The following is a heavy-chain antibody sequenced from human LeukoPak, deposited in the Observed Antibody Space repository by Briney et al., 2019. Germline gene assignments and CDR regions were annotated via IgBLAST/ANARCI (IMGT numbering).Heavy chain of an antibody. J-gene: IGHJ3*02. CDR2: IYPGDSSI. CDR1: GYSFTMSS. Sequence: GESLKISCKASGYSFTMSSIGWVRQMPGKGLEWMGIIYPGDSSIRYSPSFQGHVAISADKSITTAYLQWSSLKASDTAMYYCARRRDGYNDAFDIWGQGTMITVSS. D-gene: IGHD5-24*01. V-gene: IGHV5-51*01. CDR3: ARRRDGYNDAFDI.